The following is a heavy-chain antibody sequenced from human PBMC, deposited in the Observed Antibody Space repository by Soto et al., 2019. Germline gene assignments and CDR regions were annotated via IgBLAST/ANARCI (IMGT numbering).Heavy chain of an antibody. Sequence: GGSLRLSCAASGLIFSNYKMHWVRQAPGKGLVWVSRINTDRSVTDYADSVKGRFTVSRDNPKNTLYLQMNSLRAEDTAVYYCARDTDGLHYWGQGTLVTVSS. J-gene: IGHJ4*02. V-gene: IGHV3-74*01. CDR2: INTDRSVT. CDR1: GLIFSNYK. CDR3: ARDTDGLHY.